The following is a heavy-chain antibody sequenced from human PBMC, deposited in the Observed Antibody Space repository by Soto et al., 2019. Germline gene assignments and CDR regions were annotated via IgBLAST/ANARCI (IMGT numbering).Heavy chain of an antibody. CDR2: ISRNSGSI. CDR1: GFTFDDYA. J-gene: IGHJ3*02. Sequence: EVQLVESGGGLVQPGRSLRLSCAASGFTFDDYAMHWVRQAPGKGLEWVSGISRNSGSIGNAHSVKGRFTISSDKAKNSLYLQMNSLRAEDTALYYCAKWDDYGDRKEAFDIWGQGTMVTVSS. CDR3: AKWDDYGDRKEAFDI. V-gene: IGHV3-9*01. D-gene: IGHD4-17*01.